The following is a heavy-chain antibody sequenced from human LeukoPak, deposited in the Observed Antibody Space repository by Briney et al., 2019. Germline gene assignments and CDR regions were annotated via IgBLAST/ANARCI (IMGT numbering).Heavy chain of an antibody. V-gene: IGHV4-59*08. J-gene: IGHJ2*01. CDR2: IYYSGST. D-gene: IGHD2-21*02. CDR3: ASHSSTTGLGRIRGDSTPLKFDL. Sequence: PSETLSLTCTVSGGSISSYYWSWIRQPPGKGLEWIGYIYYSGSTNYNPSLKSRVTISVDTSKNQFSLKLSSVTAADTAVYYCASHSSTTGLGRIRGDSTPLKFDLWGRGTLVTVSS. CDR1: GGSISSYY.